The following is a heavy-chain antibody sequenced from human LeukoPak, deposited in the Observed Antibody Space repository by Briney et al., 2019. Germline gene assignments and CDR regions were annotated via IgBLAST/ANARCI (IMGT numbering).Heavy chain of an antibody. J-gene: IGHJ4*02. D-gene: IGHD6-19*01. Sequence: GGPLRLSCAASGFTFSSYSMNWVRQAPGKGLEWVSSISSSSSYIYYADSVKGRFTISRDNAKNSLYLQMNSLRAEDTAVYYCASSGYSSRGAAYWGQGTLVTVPS. CDR3: ASSGYSSRGAAY. CDR2: ISSSSSYI. V-gene: IGHV3-21*01. CDR1: GFTFSSYS.